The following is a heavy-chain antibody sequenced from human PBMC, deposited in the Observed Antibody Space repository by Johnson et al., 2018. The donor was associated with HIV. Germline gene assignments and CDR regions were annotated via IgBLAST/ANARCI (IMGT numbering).Heavy chain of an antibody. J-gene: IGHJ3*02. V-gene: IGHV3-30*19. D-gene: IGHD3-16*01. CDR1: GFTFSSYG. CDR2: IWYDGSNK. Sequence: QVQLVESGGGVVQPGRSLRLSCAASGFTFSSYGMHWVRQAPGKGLEWVAVIWYDGSNKYYADSVKGRFTILRDNSKNTLNLQMNSLRVEDTAVYYCARDKGWGTLDIWGQGTMVTVSS. CDR3: ARDKGWGTLDI.